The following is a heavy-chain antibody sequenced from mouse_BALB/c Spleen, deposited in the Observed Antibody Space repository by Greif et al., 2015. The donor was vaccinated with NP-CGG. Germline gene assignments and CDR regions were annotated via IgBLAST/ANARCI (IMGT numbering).Heavy chain of an antibody. CDR2: SRNKANDYTT. Sequence: EVKLEESGGGLVQPGGSLRLSCATSGFTFSDFYMEWVRQPPGKRLEWIAASRNKANDYTTEYSASVKGRFIVSRVTSQSILYLQMNALRAEDTAIYYCARDDGYYWYFDVWGAGTTVTVSS. V-gene: IGHV7-1*02. CDR3: ARDDGYYWYFDV. J-gene: IGHJ1*01. D-gene: IGHD2-2*01. CDR1: GFTFSDFY.